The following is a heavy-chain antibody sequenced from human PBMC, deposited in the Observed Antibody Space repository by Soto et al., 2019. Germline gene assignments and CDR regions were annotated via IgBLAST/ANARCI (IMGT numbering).Heavy chain of an antibody. V-gene: IGHV3-53*04. CDR3: ARAGFTVTTRYYFDY. J-gene: IGHJ4*02. D-gene: IGHD4-17*01. Sequence: GGSLRLSCAASGFTVSSNYMSWVRQAPGKGLEWVSVIYSGGSTYYADSVKGRFTISRHNSKNTLYLQMNSLRAEDTAVYYCARAGFTVTTRYYFDYWGQGTLVTVSS. CDR2: IYSGGST. CDR1: GFTVSSNY.